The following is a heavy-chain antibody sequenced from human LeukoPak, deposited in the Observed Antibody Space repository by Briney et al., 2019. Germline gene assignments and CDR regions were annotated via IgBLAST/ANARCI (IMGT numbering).Heavy chain of an antibody. J-gene: IGHJ3*02. CDR3: ARVHCSGGSCYSYKVGKNAFDI. CDR2: IYYTGKT. V-gene: IGHV4-39*02. D-gene: IGHD2-15*01. Sequence: SETLSLTCTVSGGSINSGSHYWGWLRQPPGKGLEWIGSIYYTGKTYYNPSLKSRATMSVDTSKNHFSLTLSSVTAADTAVYYCARVHCSGGSCYSYKVGKNAFDIWGQGTMVTVSS. CDR1: GGSINSGSHY.